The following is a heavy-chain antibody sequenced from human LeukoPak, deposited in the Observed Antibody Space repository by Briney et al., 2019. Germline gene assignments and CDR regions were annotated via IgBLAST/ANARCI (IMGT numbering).Heavy chain of an antibody. J-gene: IGHJ4*02. Sequence: SETLSLTCAVYDGSFSGYYWSWIRQPPGKGLEWIGEINHSGSTNYNPSLKSRVTISVDTSKNQFSLKLSSVTAADTAVYYCARGRKYYYGSGSYILYPYYFDYWGQGTLVTVSS. V-gene: IGHV4-34*01. CDR2: INHSGST. CDR3: ARGRKYYYGSGSYILYPYYFDY. CDR1: DGSFSGYY. D-gene: IGHD3-10*01.